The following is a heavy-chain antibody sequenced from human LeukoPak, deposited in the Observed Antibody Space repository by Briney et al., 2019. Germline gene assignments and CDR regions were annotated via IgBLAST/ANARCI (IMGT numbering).Heavy chain of an antibody. CDR3: ARGYNFIYYFDY. V-gene: IGHV4-59*01. Sequence: SETLSLTCTVSGGSISSYYWRWLRQPPGKELEWIGYVYYTGSTNYNPSLKSRVTISVDTSKNQFSLKLSSVTAADTAIYYCARGYNFIYYFDYWGQGSLVTVSS. D-gene: IGHD5-12*01. CDR1: GGSISSYY. CDR2: VYYTGST. J-gene: IGHJ4*02.